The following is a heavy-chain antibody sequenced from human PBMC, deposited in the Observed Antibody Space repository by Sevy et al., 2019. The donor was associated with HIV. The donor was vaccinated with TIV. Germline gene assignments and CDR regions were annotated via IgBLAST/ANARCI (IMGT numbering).Heavy chain of an antibody. CDR1: GGSFTSDY. V-gene: IGHV4-59*08. J-gene: IGHJ4*02. D-gene: IGHD6-6*01. CDR3: ARQYSSSFGIDY. Sequence: SETLSLTRIVSGGSFTSDYWSWIRQPPGKGLEWIGYLYNRGSTTYNPSFKSRVTISVDTSKKQIYLKLNSVTAADTAVYYCARQYSSSFGIDYWGQGTRVTVSS. CDR2: LYNRGST.